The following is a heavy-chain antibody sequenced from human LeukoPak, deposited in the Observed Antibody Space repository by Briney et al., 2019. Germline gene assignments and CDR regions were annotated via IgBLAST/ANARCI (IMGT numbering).Heavy chain of an antibody. D-gene: IGHD5-12*01. Sequence: GGSLRLSCAASGFTFSSYAMSWVRQAPGKGLEWVSAISGSGGSTYYADSVKGRFTISRDNSKNTLYLQMNSLRAEDTAVYYCATQSGPGSTFDYWGQGTLVTVSS. J-gene: IGHJ4*02. CDR2: ISGSGGST. V-gene: IGHV3-23*01. CDR3: ATQSGPGSTFDY. CDR1: GFTFSSYA.